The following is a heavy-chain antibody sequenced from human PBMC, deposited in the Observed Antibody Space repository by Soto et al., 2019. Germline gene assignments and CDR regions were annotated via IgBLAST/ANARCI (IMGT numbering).Heavy chain of an antibody. CDR3: ASISRSTMGNLGVFDY. D-gene: IGHD2-2*01. CDR2: IKPSGGST. J-gene: IGHJ4*02. CDR1: GYTFTSYY. V-gene: IGHV1-46*03. Sequence: ASVKVSCKASGYTFTSYYMHWVRQAPGQGLEWMGIIKPSGGSTSYAQKFQGRVTMTRDTSTNTVYMELSSLRSDDTAVYYCASISRSTMGNLGVFDYWGQGTLVTVSS.